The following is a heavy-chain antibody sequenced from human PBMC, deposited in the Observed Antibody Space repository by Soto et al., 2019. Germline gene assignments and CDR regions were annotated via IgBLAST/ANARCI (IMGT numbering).Heavy chain of an antibody. CDR2: IIPIFGTA. V-gene: IGHV1-69*13. Sequence: GASVKVSCKASGGTFSTSTFTWVRQAPGQGLEWMGRIIPIFGTANYAQKFQGRVTITADESTSTAYMELSSLRSEDTAVYYCARGGEPIDYWGQGILVTVSS. CDR1: GGTFSTST. CDR3: ARGGEPIDY. J-gene: IGHJ4*02. D-gene: IGHD2-21*01.